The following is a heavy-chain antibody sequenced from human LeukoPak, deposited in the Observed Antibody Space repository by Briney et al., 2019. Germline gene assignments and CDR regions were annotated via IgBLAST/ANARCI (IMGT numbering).Heavy chain of an antibody. CDR3: ARAKGSYSFDY. CDR2: INTDGSI. V-gene: IGHV3-74*01. Sequence: GGSLRLSCAASGFTFSSYWMHWVRQAPGKGLVWVSRINTDGSIRYADSVKGRFTISRDNAKSTLYLQMNSLRAEDTAVYYCARAKGSYSFDYWGQGTLVTVSS. J-gene: IGHJ4*02. D-gene: IGHD3-10*01. CDR1: GFTFSSYW.